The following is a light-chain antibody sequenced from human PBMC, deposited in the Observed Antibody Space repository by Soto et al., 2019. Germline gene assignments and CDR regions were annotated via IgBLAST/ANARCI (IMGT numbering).Light chain of an antibody. CDR1: SSDVGGYNY. CDR3: SSYTSSSTLEV. Sequence: QSVLTQPASVSGSPGQSITISCTGTSSDVGGYNYVSWYQQHPGKAPKLMIYDVSNRPSGVSNRFSGSKSGNTASLTISGLQAEDEADYYCSSYTSSSTLEVFGTGTKLPVL. CDR2: DVS. J-gene: IGLJ1*01. V-gene: IGLV2-14*01.